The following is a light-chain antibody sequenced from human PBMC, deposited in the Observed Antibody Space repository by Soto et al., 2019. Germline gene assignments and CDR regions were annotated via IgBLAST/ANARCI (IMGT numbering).Light chain of an antibody. CDR2: GVT. Sequence: QSALTQPPSASGSPGQSVAISCTGTSCDIGSYVYVSWYQQHPGKAPKLLIYGVTQRPSGVPDRFSGSKSGNTASLTVSGLQVEDEADYYCSIFAGGNSVIFGGGTQLTVL. V-gene: IGLV2-8*01. CDR1: SCDIGSYVY. J-gene: IGLJ2*01. CDR3: SIFAGGNSVI.